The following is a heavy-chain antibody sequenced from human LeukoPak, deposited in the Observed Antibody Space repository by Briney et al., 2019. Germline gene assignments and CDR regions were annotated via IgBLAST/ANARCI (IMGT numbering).Heavy chain of an antibody. CDR1: GFTFSTFW. CDR2: INTDGSTI. V-gene: IGHV3-74*01. J-gene: IGHJ3*02. CDR3: ARDLVVVTYDAFDI. Sequence: PGGSLRLSCAASGFTFSTFWMHWVRHTPGKGLVWVSRINTDGSTITYADSVKGRFTISRDNAKNTLYLQMNSLRAEDTAVYYCARDLVVVTYDAFDIWGQGTMVTVSS. D-gene: IGHD2-21*02.